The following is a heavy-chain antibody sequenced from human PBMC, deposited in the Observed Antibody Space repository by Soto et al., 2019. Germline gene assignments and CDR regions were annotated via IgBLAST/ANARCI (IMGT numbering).Heavy chain of an antibody. CDR2: INPSGGST. D-gene: IGHD6-19*01. J-gene: IGHJ6*02. CDR3: AGGRIVVAGRSAYFCMDV. CDR1: GYTFTSYY. V-gene: IGHV1-46*01. Sequence: ASVKVSCKAAGYTFTSYYMHWVRQAPGQGLEGMGIINPSGGSTSYAHKFQGRVTMTRDTATSTVYMELSSLRVEDTAVYFCAGGRIVVAGRSAYFCMDVWGEGTAVSV.